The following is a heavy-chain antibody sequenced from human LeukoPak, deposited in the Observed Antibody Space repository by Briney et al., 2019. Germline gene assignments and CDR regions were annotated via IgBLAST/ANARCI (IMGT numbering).Heavy chain of an antibody. V-gene: IGHV3-30*18. Sequence: GGSLRLSCAASGFTFSTHCMRWVRQAPGKGLEWVTVISKDGNKKYYADSVKGRFTTSRDNSKLYLQMDSLRPEDTAVYYCAKDRSPTVTSFSYFHGMDVWGQGTTVTVSS. CDR3: AKDRSPTVTSFSYFHGMDV. CDR2: ISKDGNKK. J-gene: IGHJ6*02. D-gene: IGHD4-17*01. CDR1: GFTFSTHC.